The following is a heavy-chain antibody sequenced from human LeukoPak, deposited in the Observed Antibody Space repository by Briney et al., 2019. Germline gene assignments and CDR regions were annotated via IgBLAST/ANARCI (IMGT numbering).Heavy chain of an antibody. CDR2: IIPILGIA. V-gene: IGHV1-69*04. CDR3: ARGYSYGYAVDY. D-gene: IGHD5-18*01. CDR1: GYTFTSYG. Sequence: GASVKVSCKASGYTFTSYGINWVRQAPGQGLEWMGRIIPILGIANYAQKFQGRVTITADKSTSTAYMELSSLRSEDTAVYYCARGYSYGYAVDYWGQGTLVTVSS. J-gene: IGHJ4*02.